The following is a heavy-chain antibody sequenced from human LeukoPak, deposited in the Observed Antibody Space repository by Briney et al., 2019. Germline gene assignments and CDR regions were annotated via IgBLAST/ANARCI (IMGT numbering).Heavy chain of an antibody. V-gene: IGHV1-8*03. CDR2: MNPNSGNT. D-gene: IGHD3-22*01. Sequence: ASVKVSCKASGYTFTSYDINWVRQATGQGLEWMGWMNPNSGNTGYAQKFQGRVTITRNTSISTAYMGLSSLRSDDTAVYYCARVMAYDSSGYRYYFDYWGQGTLVTVSS. CDR1: GYTFTSYD. J-gene: IGHJ4*02. CDR3: ARVMAYDSSGYRYYFDY.